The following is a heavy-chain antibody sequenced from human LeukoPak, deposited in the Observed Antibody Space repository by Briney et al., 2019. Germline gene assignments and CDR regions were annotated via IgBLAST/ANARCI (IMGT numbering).Heavy chain of an antibody. CDR3: TNGMDV. V-gene: IGHV3-73*01. CDR1: GFIFSGSA. CDR2: IRSKANSYAT. J-gene: IGHJ6*03. Sequence: GGSLRLSCAASGFIFSGSAIHWVRQASGKGLEWVGRIRSKANSYATEYAASVKGRFTISRDDSKNAAYLQMNSLKAEDTAVYYCTNGMDVWGRGTTVTVSS.